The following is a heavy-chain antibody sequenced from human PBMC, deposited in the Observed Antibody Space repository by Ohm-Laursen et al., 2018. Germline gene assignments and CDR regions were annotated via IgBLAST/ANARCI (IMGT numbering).Heavy chain of an antibody. CDR1: GFTFSTYG. J-gene: IGHJ4*02. CDR2: VNQDGSKT. Sequence: SLRLSCAASGFTFSTYGMHWVRQTPGKGLEWVANVNQDGSKTYYADSVKGRFTVSRDNAKTSLYLQMNSLRAEDTAVYYCARDLRFDSWGQGTLVTVSS. V-gene: IGHV3-7*01. CDR3: ARDLRFDS.